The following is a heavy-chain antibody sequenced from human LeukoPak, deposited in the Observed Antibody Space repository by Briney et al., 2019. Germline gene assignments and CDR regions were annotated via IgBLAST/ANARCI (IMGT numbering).Heavy chain of an antibody. CDR2: IYYTGTT. J-gene: IGHJ4*02. CDR1: GGSISSSSYY. CDR3: ARDGYYDILTGTDF. Sequence: SETLSLTCTVSGGSISSSSYYWGWIRQPPGKGLEWIGSIYYTGTTYYNPSLKSRDTISVDTSKNQFSVKLSSVTAVDTAVYYCARDGYYDILTGTDFWGQGTLVTVSS. D-gene: IGHD3-9*01. V-gene: IGHV4-39*07.